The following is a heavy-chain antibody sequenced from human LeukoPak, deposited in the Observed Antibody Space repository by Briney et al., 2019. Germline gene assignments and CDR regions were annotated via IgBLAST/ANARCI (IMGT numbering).Heavy chain of an antibody. Sequence: GGSLRLSCAASGFTFSSHWMGWVRQAPGKGLEWVANIKQDGGEKNYVDSVRGRFTISRDNAKNSLYMQMNSLRAEDTAVYYCARDHLTVGATGSSDIWGQGTMVTVSS. V-gene: IGHV3-7*03. D-gene: IGHD4-23*01. CDR1: GFTFSSHW. CDR3: ARDHLTVGATGSSDI. J-gene: IGHJ3*02. CDR2: IKQDGGEK.